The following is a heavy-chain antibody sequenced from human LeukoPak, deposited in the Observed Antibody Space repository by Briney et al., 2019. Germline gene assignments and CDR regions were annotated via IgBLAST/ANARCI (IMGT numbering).Heavy chain of an antibody. J-gene: IGHJ5*02. Sequence: PSETLSLTCTVSGASISDYYWSWIRQPAGKGPEWIGRIYNIANNNYNPSLKSRVTMSVDTSKNQFSLKLGSVTAADTAVYYCVRDTRSTFDPWGQGTLVTVSS. CDR3: VRDTRSTFDP. CDR2: IYNIANN. CDR1: GASISDYY. V-gene: IGHV4-4*07. D-gene: IGHD2-2*01.